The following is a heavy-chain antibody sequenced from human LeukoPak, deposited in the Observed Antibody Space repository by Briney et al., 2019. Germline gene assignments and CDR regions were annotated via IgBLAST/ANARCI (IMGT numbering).Heavy chain of an antibody. Sequence: PGGSLRLSCVVSGFTFSSYSMNWVRQAPGKGLEWVSAITADGGGTNHADPVKGRFTISRDNSKSTLYLQMNSLRAEDTAVYYCARSYGALGYWGQGTLVTVSS. CDR1: GFTFSSYS. D-gene: IGHD1-26*01. CDR3: ARSYGALGY. CDR2: ITADGGGT. J-gene: IGHJ4*02. V-gene: IGHV3-23*01.